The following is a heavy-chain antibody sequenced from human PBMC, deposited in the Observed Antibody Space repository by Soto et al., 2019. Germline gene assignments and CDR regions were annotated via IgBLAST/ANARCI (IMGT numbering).Heavy chain of an antibody. CDR3: ARPRNMNNWNDGGFEI. V-gene: IGHV3-33*01. D-gene: IGHD1-1*01. CDR1: GFTFSAYG. J-gene: IGHJ3*02. CDR2: IWHDGSNK. Sequence: QVQVVESGGGVVQPGRSLRLSCAASGFTFSAYGMHWVRQAPGKGLEWVAVIWHDGSNKYYADSVKGRFTISRDNSTNTLYLQMNSLRAEDTAVYYCARPRNMNNWNDGGFEIWCQGTTVTVSS.